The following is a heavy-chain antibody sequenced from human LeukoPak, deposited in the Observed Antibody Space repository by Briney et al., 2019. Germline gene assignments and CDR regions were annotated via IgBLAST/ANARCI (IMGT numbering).Heavy chain of an antibody. Sequence: GRSLRLSCAASGFTFNNYPMHWIRQAPGKGLEWVAVIAHDGSQAYYADPVKGRFSISRDDSRNTVSLQMNSLRLEDTAVYYCARDTEGGFPDFFDFWGQGTLVTVSS. CDR3: ARDTEGGFPDFFDF. D-gene: IGHD3-16*01. J-gene: IGHJ4*02. CDR2: IAHDGSQA. V-gene: IGHV3-30*04. CDR1: GFTFNNYP.